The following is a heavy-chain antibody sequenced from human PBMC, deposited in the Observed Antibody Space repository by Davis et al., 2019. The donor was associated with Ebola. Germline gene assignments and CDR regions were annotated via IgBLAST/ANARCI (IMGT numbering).Heavy chain of an antibody. CDR3: ARDRDDYGRRMDV. CDR2: IYYLGST. Sequence: SETLSLTCTVSGGSVSSGSDYWTWLRQPPGEGLEWIGYIYYLGSTNYNPSLKSRVTISVDTSKNHFSLKLNSVTAADTAVYYCARDRDDYGRRMDVWGQGTTVTVSS. CDR1: GGSVSSGSDY. V-gene: IGHV4-61*03. J-gene: IGHJ6*02. D-gene: IGHD4/OR15-4a*01.